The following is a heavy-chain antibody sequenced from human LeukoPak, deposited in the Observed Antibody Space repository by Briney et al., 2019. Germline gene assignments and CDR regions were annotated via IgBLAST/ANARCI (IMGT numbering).Heavy chain of an antibody. CDR3: AREGNRSSDSSASYPLDY. D-gene: IGHD1-26*01. V-gene: IGHV1-8*01. CDR2: MNPHSGNT. CDR1: GYTFSSND. Sequence: ASVKVSCKASGYTFSSNDINWVRQATGQGLEWMGRMNPHSGNTGYAQKFQGRVTITRNSSISTAYMELSSLRSEDTAVYYRAREGNRSSDSSASYPLDYWGQGTLVTVSS. J-gene: IGHJ4*02.